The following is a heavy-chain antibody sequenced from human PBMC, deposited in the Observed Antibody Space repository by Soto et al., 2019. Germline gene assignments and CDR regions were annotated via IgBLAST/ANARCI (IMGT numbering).Heavy chain of an antibody. CDR1: GGSISSGDYY. CDR2: IYYSGST. D-gene: IGHD2-2*02. CDR3: ARAPYCSSTSCYIWDDY. J-gene: IGHJ4*02. Sequence: PSETLSLTCTVSGGSISSGDYYWSWIRQPPGKGLEWIGYIYYSGSTYYNPSLKSRVTISVDTSKNQFSLKLSSVTAADTAVYYCARAPYCSSTSCYIWDDYWRQGTLVTVSS. V-gene: IGHV4-30-4*01.